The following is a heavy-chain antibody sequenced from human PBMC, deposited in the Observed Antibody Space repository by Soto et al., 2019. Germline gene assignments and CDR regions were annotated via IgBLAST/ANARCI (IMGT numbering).Heavy chain of an antibody. J-gene: IGHJ3*02. Sequence: SVKVSCKASGGTFSSYAISWVRQAPGQGLEWMGGIIPIFGTANYAQKFQGRVTITADESTSTAYMELSSLRSEDTAVYYCARDHSRNYYDSSGLSAFDIWGQGKMVTVSS. CDR2: IIPIFGTA. V-gene: IGHV1-69*13. CDR3: ARDHSRNYYDSSGLSAFDI. CDR1: GGTFSSYA. D-gene: IGHD3-22*01.